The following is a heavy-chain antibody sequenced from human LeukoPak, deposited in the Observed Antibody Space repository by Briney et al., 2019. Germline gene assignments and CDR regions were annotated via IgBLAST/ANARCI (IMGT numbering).Heavy chain of an antibody. V-gene: IGHV3-7*01. CDR3: ARPYVLRFLEWLPFDY. D-gene: IGHD3-3*01. Sequence: GGSLRLSCAASGFTFSSYWMSWVRQAPGKGLEWVANIKQDGSEKYYVDSVKGRFTISRDNAKNSLYLQMNSLRAEDTAVYNCARPYVLRFLEWLPFDYWGQGTLVTVSS. J-gene: IGHJ4*02. CDR2: IKQDGSEK. CDR1: GFTFSSYW.